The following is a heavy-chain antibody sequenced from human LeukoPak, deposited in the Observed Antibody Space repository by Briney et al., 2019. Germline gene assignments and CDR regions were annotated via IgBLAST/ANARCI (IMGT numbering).Heavy chain of an antibody. CDR2: IIPIFGTA. D-gene: IGHD3-22*01. V-gene: IGHV1-69*01. J-gene: IGHJ4*02. Sequence: ASVKVSCKATGGTFSSYAISWVRQAPGQGLEGMGGIIPIFGTANYAQKFQGRVTIPADESMSTAYMELSSLRSEDTAVYYCASSQETYYYDSSGHLPTYWGQGTLVTVSS. CDR3: ASSQETYYYDSSGHLPTY. CDR1: GGTFSSYA.